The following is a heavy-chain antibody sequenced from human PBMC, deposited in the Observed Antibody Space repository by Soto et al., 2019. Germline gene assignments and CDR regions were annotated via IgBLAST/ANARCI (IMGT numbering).Heavy chain of an antibody. CDR1: GFSVSGNY. Sequence: EVQLVESGGGLIQPGGSLRLSCAASGFSVSGNYMSWVRQAPGKGLEWVSVIYSDGSTYYADSVKGRFTISRDNSKNTLYLQMNSLRAEATAVYYCARDCSSTSCYTPHYGMDVWGQGTTVTVSS. D-gene: IGHD2-2*02. V-gene: IGHV3-53*01. CDR3: ARDCSSTSCYTPHYGMDV. CDR2: IYSDGST. J-gene: IGHJ6*02.